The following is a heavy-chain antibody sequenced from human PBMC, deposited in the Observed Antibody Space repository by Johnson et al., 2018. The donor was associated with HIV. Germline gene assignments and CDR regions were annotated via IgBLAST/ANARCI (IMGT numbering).Heavy chain of an antibody. J-gene: IGHJ3*02. D-gene: IGHD6-19*01. CDR3: VKLPVAPSYGAFDI. CDR1: GFTFSSYG. V-gene: IGHV3-33*06. Sequence: QMLLVESGGGVVQPGRSLRLSCAASGFTFSSYGMHWVRQAPGKGLEWVAVIWYDGSNKYYADSVKGRFTISRDNSKNTLYLQMNSLRAEDTAVYYCVKLPVAPSYGAFDIWCQGTMVTVSS. CDR2: IWYDGSNK.